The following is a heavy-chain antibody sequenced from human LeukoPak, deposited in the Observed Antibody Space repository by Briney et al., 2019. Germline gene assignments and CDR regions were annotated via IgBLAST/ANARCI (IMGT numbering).Heavy chain of an antibody. CDR1: GFTFSSYE. J-gene: IGHJ4*02. CDR3: ARGSGSALYY. D-gene: IGHD1-26*01. V-gene: IGHV3-48*03. Sequence: GGSLRLSCAASGFTFSSYEMNWVRQAPGKGLEWVSYISSSGNTIYYADSVKGRFTISRDNAKNSLYLQMNSLRAEDTAVYYCARGSGSALYYWGQGTLVTVSS. CDR2: ISSSGNTI.